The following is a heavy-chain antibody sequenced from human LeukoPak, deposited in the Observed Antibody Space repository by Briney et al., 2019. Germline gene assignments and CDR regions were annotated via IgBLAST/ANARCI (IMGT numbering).Heavy chain of an antibody. V-gene: IGHV1-69*04. CDR2: IIPILGIA. CDR3: ARLMVRGVTYYYYYMDV. D-gene: IGHD3-10*01. J-gene: IGHJ6*03. CDR1: GGTFSSYA. Sequence: SVKVSCKASGGTFSSYAISWVRQAPGQGLEWMGRIIPILGIANYAQKFQGRVTITADKSTSTAYMELSSLRSEDTAVYYCARLMVRGVTYYYYYMDVWGKGTTVTVSS.